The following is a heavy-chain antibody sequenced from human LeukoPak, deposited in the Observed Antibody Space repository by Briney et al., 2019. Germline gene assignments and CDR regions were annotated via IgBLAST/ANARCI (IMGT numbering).Heavy chain of an antibody. CDR2: IYYSGST. J-gene: IGHJ3*02. CDR1: GGSISSSSYY. D-gene: IGHD3-16*02. V-gene: IGHV4-39*07. CDR3: AREPRALAFDI. Sequence: SETLSLTCTVSGGSISSSSYYWGWIRQPPGKGLEWIGSIYYSGSTYYNPSLKSRVTISVDTSKNQFSLKLSSVTAADTAVYYCAREPRALAFDIWGQGTMVTVSS.